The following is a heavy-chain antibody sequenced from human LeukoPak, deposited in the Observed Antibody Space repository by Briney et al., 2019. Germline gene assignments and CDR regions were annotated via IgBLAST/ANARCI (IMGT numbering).Heavy chain of an antibody. CDR2: ISYDGSNK. D-gene: IGHD1-20*01. CDR1: GFSFRSYA. CDR3: ARAGYNWNYVET. J-gene: IGHJ4*02. Sequence: GGSLRLSCVASGFSFRSYAMHWVRQAPGKGLEWVAVISYDGSNKYHADSVKGRFTISRDNSKNTLSLQMNSLRAEDTAVYYCARAGYNWNYVETWGQGTLVTVSS. V-gene: IGHV3-30-3*01.